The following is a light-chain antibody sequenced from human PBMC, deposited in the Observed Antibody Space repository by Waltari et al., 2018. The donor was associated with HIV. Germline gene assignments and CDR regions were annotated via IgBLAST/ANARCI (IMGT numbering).Light chain of an antibody. CDR3: CSYAGTITYV. CDR1: SSDVGRFNL. J-gene: IGLJ1*01. V-gene: IGLV2-23*02. Sequence: QSALTQPASVSGSPGQSITISCTGTSSDVGRFNLVSWYQQHPGKAPKLMIYDVSKRPSGVSNRFSGSQSGNTASLTISGLQAEDEADYYCCSYAGTITYVFGSGTKVTVL. CDR2: DVS.